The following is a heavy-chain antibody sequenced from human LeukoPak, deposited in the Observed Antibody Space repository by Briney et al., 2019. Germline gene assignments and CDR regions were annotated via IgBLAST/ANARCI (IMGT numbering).Heavy chain of an antibody. CDR1: GYTLSSYG. CDR2: ISGYNYKT. D-gene: IGHD3-3*01. Sequence: ASVKVSCRAFGYTLSSYGISWLRQAPGQGLEWIGWISGYNYKTKYAQTFQGRVAMTIDTSTKTVSMELRILRSDDTAVYYCARDHEGSPFWRDAFDIWGQGTMVTVSS. CDR3: ARDHEGSPFWRDAFDI. J-gene: IGHJ3*02. V-gene: IGHV1-18*04.